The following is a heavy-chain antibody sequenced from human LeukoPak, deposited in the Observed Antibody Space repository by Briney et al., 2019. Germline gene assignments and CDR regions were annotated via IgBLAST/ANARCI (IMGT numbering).Heavy chain of an antibody. J-gene: IGHJ6*03. CDR1: GGSISSRNW. D-gene: IGHD6-19*01. CDR3: ARIRGYGSDFYYYYMDV. V-gene: IGHV4-4*02. Sequence: SGTLSLTCVVSGGSISSRNWWSWVRQPPGKGLEWIGEIYQSGTTNYNPSLKSRVTISVDKSKNQFSLKLSSVTAAETAVYYFARIRGYGSDFYYYYMDVWGKGTTVTVSS. CDR2: IYQSGTT.